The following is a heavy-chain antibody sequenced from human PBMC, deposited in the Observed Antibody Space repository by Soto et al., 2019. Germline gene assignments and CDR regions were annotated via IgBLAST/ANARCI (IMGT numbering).Heavy chain of an antibody. CDR1: SGSINSGDYY. J-gene: IGHJ3*02. CDR2: IYYSGTT. CDR3: ARERSAYYYESSGYWAFDI. Sequence: SETLSLTCTVSSGSINSGDYYWSWIRQPPGKGLEWIGYIYYSGTTYYNPSLKSRATISVDTSKNHFSLRLSSVTAADTAVYYCARERSAYYYESSGYWAFDIWGKGTKVTVSS. D-gene: IGHD3-22*01. V-gene: IGHV4-30-4*01.